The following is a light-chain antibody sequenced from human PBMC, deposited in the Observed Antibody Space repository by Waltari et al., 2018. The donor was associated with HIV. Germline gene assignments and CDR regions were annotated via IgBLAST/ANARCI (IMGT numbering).Light chain of an antibody. CDR2: RSD. CDR1: RSNIGSDY. Sequence: QSVLTPPPSASGTPGQRITIPCLGTRSNIGSDYEYWYQQLPGAAPKLLIYRSDQRPSGVPDRFSGSKSGTSASLAISGLRSEDEADYYCAAWDDSLSGWVFGGGTKLTVL. J-gene: IGLJ3*02. V-gene: IGLV1-47*01. CDR3: AAWDDSLSGWV.